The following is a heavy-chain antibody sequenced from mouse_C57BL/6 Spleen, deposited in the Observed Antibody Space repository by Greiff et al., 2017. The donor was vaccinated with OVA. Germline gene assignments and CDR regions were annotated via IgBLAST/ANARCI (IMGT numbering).Heavy chain of an antibody. CDR2: IYPGSGST. V-gene: IGHV1-55*01. Sequence: QVHVKQPGAELVKPGASVKMSCKASGYTFTSYWITWVKQRPGQGLEWIGDIYPGSGSTNYNEKFKSKATLTVDTSSSTAYMQLSSLTSEDSAVYYCARYPLLPYYAMDYWGQGTSVTVSS. CDR1: GYTFTSYW. CDR3: ARYPLLPYYAMDY. D-gene: IGHD2-10*01. J-gene: IGHJ4*01.